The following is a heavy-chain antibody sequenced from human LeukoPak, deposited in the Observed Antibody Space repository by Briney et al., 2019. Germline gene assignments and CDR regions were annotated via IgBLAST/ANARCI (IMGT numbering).Heavy chain of an antibody. CDR1: GYSFSSYS. Sequence: TGESLKISCKGSGYSFSSYSIGWVRQMPGKGLEWMGIIYPGDSDTRYSPSFQGQVTISADKSISTAYLHWSSLKASDTAMYYCARREVGALIDYWGQGTLVTVSS. J-gene: IGHJ4*02. CDR2: IYPGDSDT. CDR3: ARREVGALIDY. D-gene: IGHD1-26*01. V-gene: IGHV5-51*01.